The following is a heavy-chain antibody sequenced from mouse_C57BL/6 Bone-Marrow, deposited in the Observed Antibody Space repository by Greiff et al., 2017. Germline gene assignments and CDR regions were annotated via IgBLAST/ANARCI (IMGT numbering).Heavy chain of an antibody. V-gene: IGHV3-1*01. D-gene: IGHD2-4*01. CDR2: ISYSGST. Sequence: EVKLMESGPGMVKPSQSLSLTCTVTGYSITSGYDWHWIRHFPGNKLEWMGYISYSGSTNYNPSLKSRNSITHDTSKHHFFLKLNSVTTEDTATYYCARGLYYDYDGAYWGQGTLVTVSA. CDR3: ARGLYYDYDGAY. CDR1: GYSITSGYD. J-gene: IGHJ3*01.